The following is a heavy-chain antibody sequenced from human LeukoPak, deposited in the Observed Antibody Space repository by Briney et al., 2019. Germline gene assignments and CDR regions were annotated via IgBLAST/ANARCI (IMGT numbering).Heavy chain of an antibody. CDR1: GFDFSTQW. J-gene: IGHJ3*02. D-gene: IGHD6-19*01. CDR3: AKEGYSSGWGNGLSAFDI. Sequence: GRSLRLSCAASGFDFSTQWMSWVRQAPGKGLEWVSAISGSGGSTYYADSVKGRFTISRDNSKNTLYLQMNSLRAEDTAVYYCAKEGYSSGWGNGLSAFDIWGQGTMVTVSS. V-gene: IGHV3-23*01. CDR2: ISGSGGST.